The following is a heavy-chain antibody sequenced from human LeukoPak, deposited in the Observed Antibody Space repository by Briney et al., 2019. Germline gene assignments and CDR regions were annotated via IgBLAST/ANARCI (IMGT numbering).Heavy chain of an antibody. CDR2: MNPNRGNT. J-gene: IGHJ3*02. Sequence: DSLKVSCRASGYTFTSYDINRVRQANGHGLGRMEWMNPNRGNTGYAQRFQGRVTMTRNTSISTAYMELSSLRSEDTAVYYCARGSDIVVVPAAIRSSMAFDIWGQGTMVTVSS. CDR3: ARGSDIVVVPAAIRSSMAFDI. V-gene: IGHV1-8*01. CDR1: GYTFTSYD. D-gene: IGHD2-2*02.